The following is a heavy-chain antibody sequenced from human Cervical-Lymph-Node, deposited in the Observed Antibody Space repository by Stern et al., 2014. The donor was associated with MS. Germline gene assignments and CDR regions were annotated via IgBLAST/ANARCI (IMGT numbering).Heavy chain of an antibody. Sequence: VQLVESGAGVKKPGSSVKVSCKASGCTFSSYAISWVRQAPGQGLEWMGGIYPIFGKANYAQKYQGRVTITADESTSTAYMELSSLRSEDTAVYYCATVVAAPRIFRHWGQGTLVTVSS. V-gene: IGHV1-69*01. D-gene: IGHD2-15*01. CDR2: IYPIFGKA. CDR1: GCTFSSYA. CDR3: ATVVAAPRIFRH. J-gene: IGHJ1*01.